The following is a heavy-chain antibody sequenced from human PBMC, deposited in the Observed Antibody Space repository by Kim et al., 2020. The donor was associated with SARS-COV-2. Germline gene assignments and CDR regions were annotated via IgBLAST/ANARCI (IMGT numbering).Heavy chain of an antibody. J-gene: IGHJ2*01. Sequence: TYYNPSLKSRVTISVDTSKNQFSLKLSSVTAADTAVYYCARRLRGWYFDLWGRGTLVTVSS. D-gene: IGHD1-26*01. CDR3: ARRLRGWYFDL. V-gene: IGHV4-31*02. CDR2: T.